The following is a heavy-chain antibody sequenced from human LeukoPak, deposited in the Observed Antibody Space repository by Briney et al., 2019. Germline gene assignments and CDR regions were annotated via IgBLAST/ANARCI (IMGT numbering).Heavy chain of an antibody. Sequence: GGSLRLSCSASGFTFSSYAMHWVRQAPGKGLEWVSLISGSGGGTYFSDSVKGRFTISRDNSKNTLYLQMDGLRAEDTAIYYCAPDLRGSAWSLDDWGQGTVVTVSS. J-gene: IGHJ4*02. CDR2: ISGSGGGT. V-gene: IGHV3-23*01. D-gene: IGHD6-13*01. CDR1: GFTFSSYA. CDR3: APDLRGSAWSLDD.